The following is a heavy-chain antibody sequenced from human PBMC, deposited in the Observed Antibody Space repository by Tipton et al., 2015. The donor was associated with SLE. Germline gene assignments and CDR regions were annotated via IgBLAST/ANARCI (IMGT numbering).Heavy chain of an antibody. D-gene: IGHD3-3*01. CDR3: ARGKDYDFWSGYYRRDASDI. J-gene: IGHJ3*02. Sequence: TLSLTCAVYGGSFSGYYWSWIRQPPGKGLEWIGEINHSGSTNYNPSLKSRVTISIDTSKNQFSLRLSSVTAADTSVYYYARGKDYDFWSGYYRRDASDIWGQGTMVTVSS. CDR2: INHSGST. V-gene: IGHV4-34*01. CDR1: GGSFSGYY.